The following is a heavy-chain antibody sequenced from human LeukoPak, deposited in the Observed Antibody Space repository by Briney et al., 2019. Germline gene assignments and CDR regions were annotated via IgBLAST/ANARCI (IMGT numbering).Heavy chain of an antibody. V-gene: IGHV3-30*18. CDR1: GFTFSSYG. CDR2: ISHDGSNK. D-gene: IGHD6-13*01. Sequence: GRSLRLSCAASGFTFSSYGMHWVRQAPGKGLEWVAVISHDGSNKYYADSVKGRFTISRDNSKNTLYLQMNSLRAEDTAVYYCAEDFHSSSWYYFDYWGQGTLVTVSS. CDR3: AEDFHSSSWYYFDY. J-gene: IGHJ4*02.